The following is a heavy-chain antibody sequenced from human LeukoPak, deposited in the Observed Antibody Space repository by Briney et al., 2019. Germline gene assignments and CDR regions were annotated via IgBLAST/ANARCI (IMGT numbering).Heavy chain of an antibody. CDR2: IWYDRSNK. CDR1: GFTFSSYG. V-gene: IGHV3-33*01. CDR3: ARDSSGVAED. D-gene: IGHD3-3*01. Sequence: GGALRLSCAASGFTFSSYGMHWVRPAPGKGVEWVAVIWYDRSNKYYADSVKGRFTITRDNSKNTLYLQMNSLRAEDTAVYYCARDSSGVAEDWGQGTLVTVSS. J-gene: IGHJ4*02.